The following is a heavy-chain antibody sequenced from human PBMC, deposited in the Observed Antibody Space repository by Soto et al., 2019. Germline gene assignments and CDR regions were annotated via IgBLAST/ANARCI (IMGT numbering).Heavy chain of an antibody. CDR2: IKQDGSEK. CDR1: GFTFSSYW. V-gene: IGHV3-7*01. J-gene: IGHJ4*02. D-gene: IGHD5-18*01. Sequence: GGSLRLSCAASGFTFSSYWMSWVRQAPGKGLEWVANIKQDGSEKYYVDSVKGRFTISRDNAKNSLYLQMNSLRAEDTAVYYCAREGTPEQRGYSYGYIRLAATLDYWGQGTLVTVSS. CDR3: AREGTPEQRGYSYGYIRLAATLDY.